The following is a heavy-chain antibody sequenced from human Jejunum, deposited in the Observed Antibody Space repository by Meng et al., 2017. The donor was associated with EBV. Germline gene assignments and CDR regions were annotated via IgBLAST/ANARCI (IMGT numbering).Heavy chain of an antibody. CDR3: AKSNDYSLNS. V-gene: IGHV4-4*02. Sequence: GRLQESGPGLVKPSGTLSLTCAVSGDSTSSSHWWSWVRQPPGKGLEWIGEMHPGGSTNYNPSLKSRVTISVDNSKNQFSLKLTSVTAADTAVYYCAKSNDYSLNSWGQGTLVTVSS. CDR1: GDSTSSSHW. D-gene: IGHD4-11*01. CDR2: MHPGGST. J-gene: IGHJ4*02.